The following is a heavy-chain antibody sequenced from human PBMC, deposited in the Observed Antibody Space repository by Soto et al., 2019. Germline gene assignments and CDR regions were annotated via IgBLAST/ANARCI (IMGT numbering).Heavy chain of an antibody. V-gene: IGHV3-30-3*01. CDR3: ARDWPTFYYGSGSPRGLFDY. J-gene: IGHJ4*02. CDR1: GFTFSSYA. CDR2: ISYDGSNK. Sequence: PGGSLRLSCAASGFTFSSYAMHWVRQAPGKGLEWVAVISYDGSNKYYADSVKGRFTISRDNSKNTLYLQMNSLRAEDTAVYYCARDWPTFYYGSGSPRGLFDYWGQGTLVTVSS. D-gene: IGHD3-10*01.